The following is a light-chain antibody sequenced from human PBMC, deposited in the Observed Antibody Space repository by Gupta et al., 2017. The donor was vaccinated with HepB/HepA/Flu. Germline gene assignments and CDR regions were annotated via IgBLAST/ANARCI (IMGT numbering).Light chain of an antibody. J-gene: IGLJ2*01. V-gene: IGLV1-40*01. CDR3: QSYDSSLSGLV. Sequence: QSVLTQPPSVSGAPGQHITISCTGRRSNIGAGYDVHWYQQLPGTAPKLLIYGNNNRPSGVPDRFSGSESGTSASLAITGLLAEDEADYYCQSYDSSLSGLVFGGGTKLTV. CDR2: GNN. CDR1: RSNIGAGYD.